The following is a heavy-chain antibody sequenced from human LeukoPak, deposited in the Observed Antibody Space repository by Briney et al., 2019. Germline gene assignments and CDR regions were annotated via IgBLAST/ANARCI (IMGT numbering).Heavy chain of an antibody. Sequence: GGSLRLSCAASGFTFSSYAMSWVRQAPGKGLEWVSAISGSGGSTYYADSVKGRFTISRDNSKNTLYLQMNSLRAEDTAVYYCAKGSDGYYGSGNQDYWGQGTLVTVSS. CDR3: AKGSDGYYGSGNQDY. CDR1: GFTFSSYA. CDR2: ISGSGGST. D-gene: IGHD3-10*01. J-gene: IGHJ4*02. V-gene: IGHV3-23*01.